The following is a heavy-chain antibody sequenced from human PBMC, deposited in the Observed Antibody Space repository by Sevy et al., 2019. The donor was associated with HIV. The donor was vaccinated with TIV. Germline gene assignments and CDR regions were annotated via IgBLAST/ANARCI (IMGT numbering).Heavy chain of an antibody. Sequence: GGSLRLSCAASGFTFSSYGMHWVRQAPGKGLEWVAVIWCDGSNKYYADSVKGRFTISRDNSKNTLYLQMNSLRAEDTAVYYCARVRWKYCSSTSCYLDYWGQGTLVTVSS. CDR2: IWCDGSNK. CDR3: ARVRWKYCSSTSCYLDY. CDR1: GFTFSSYG. D-gene: IGHD2-2*01. V-gene: IGHV3-33*01. J-gene: IGHJ4*02.